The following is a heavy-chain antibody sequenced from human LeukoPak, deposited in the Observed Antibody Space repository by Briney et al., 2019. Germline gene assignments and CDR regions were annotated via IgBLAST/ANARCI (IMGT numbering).Heavy chain of an antibody. CDR3: ATQNYYDSRGYFYFDY. V-gene: IGHV4-31*03. CDR2: IYYSGST. CDR1: GGSISNGGYY. J-gene: IGHJ4*02. Sequence: SQPLSLTRSVSGGSISNGGYYWHWIRQHPGKGLEWIGSIYYSGSTYYTPSLKSRVTISLDTSENQFSLKLSSVTAADTGVYYCATQNYYDSRGYFYFDYWGQGTLVTVSS. D-gene: IGHD3-22*01.